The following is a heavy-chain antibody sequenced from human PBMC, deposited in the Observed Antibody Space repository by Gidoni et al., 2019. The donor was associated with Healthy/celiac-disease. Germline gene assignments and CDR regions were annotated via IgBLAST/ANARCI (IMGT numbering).Heavy chain of an antibody. Sequence: QDTLKEAGPVLVRTTETRTLTGTASGVSRSNGRVGVGWIRQPPGKALEWLAHIFSNDEKSYSTSLKNRLTISKDTSNSQVVLTMTNMYPVDTATYYCARIHRFLDAPDVWGQGTTVTVSS. CDR1: GVSRSNGRVG. V-gene: IGHV2-26*01. J-gene: IGHJ6*02. CDR3: ARIHRFLDAPDV. D-gene: IGHD3-3*01. CDR2: IFSNDEK.